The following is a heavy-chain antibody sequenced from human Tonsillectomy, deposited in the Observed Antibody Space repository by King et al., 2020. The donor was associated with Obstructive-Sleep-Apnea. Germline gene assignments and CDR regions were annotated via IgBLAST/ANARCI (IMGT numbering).Heavy chain of an antibody. CDR2: IYYSGST. CDR3: ARAILQYSIGWARYLDY. D-gene: IGHD6-25*01. V-gene: IGHV4-30-4*01. J-gene: IGHJ4*02. CDR1: GGTISSGDYY. Sequence: VQLQESGPGLVKPSQTLSLTCTVSGGTISSGDYYWNWIRQPPGKGLEWIGYIYYSGSTYYNPSLKSRVTISVDTSKNQFSLKLSSVTAADTAVYYCARAILQYSIGWARYLDYWGQGTLVTVSS.